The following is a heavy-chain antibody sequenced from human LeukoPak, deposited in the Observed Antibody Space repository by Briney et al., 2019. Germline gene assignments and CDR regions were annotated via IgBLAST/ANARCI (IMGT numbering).Heavy chain of an antibody. J-gene: IGHJ4*02. CDR2: IKEDGSEK. CDR3: ARDGPVK. D-gene: IGHD3-22*01. CDR1: GFTFSTYW. V-gene: IGHV3-7*03. Sequence: GGSLRLSCAASGFTFSTYWMSWVRQAPGKGLEWVANIKEDGSEKYYVDSVKGRLTISRDNAKNSLNLQMTSLTAADTAVYYCARDGPVKWGQGTLVTVSS.